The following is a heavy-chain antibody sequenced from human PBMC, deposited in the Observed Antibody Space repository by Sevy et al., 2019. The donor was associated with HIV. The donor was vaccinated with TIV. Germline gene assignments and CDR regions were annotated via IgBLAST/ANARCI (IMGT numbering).Heavy chain of an antibody. D-gene: IGHD3-16*01. V-gene: IGHV3-53*01. CDR2: IYKSGSV. Sequence: GGSLRLSCAASGFTVSSNYLSWVRQAPGKGLEWVSIIYKSGSVSYADSVQGRCTISRDNSKNTVYLQIDSLRAEDTAVYFWGRVLKNGGGGGGDNDGFDLWGQGTMVTVSS. CDR1: GFTVSSNY. J-gene: IGHJ3*01. CDR3: GRVLKNGGGGGGDNDGFDL.